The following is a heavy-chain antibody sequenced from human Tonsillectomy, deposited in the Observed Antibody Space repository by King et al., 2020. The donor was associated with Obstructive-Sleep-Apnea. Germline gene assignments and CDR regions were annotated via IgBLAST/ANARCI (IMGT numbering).Heavy chain of an antibody. Sequence: QVQLQQWGAGLLKPSETLSLTCAVYGGSFSNYYLSWIRQPPGKGLEGIGDINHSGSTNYHPSLKSRFTISVDTSKNQSSLRLSSVSAADTAVYYCASRDYGGNQPLDYWGQGTLVTVSS. CDR2: INHSGST. D-gene: IGHD4-23*01. V-gene: IGHV4-34*01. J-gene: IGHJ4*02. CDR1: GGSFSNYY. CDR3: ASRDYGGNQPLDY.